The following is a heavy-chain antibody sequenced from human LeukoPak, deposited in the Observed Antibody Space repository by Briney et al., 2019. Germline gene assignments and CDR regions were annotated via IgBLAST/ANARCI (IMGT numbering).Heavy chain of an antibody. CDR3: ARDIMTGYDY. D-gene: IGHD3-9*01. V-gene: IGHV4-39*07. CDR1: GGSISSSSYY. Sequence: PSETLSLTCTVSGGSISSSSYYWGWIRQPPGKGLEWIGRVYYSGSTFYNPSLKSRVTISVDTSKNQFSLKLSSVTAADTAVYYCARDIMTGYDYWGQGTLVTVSS. CDR2: VYYSGST. J-gene: IGHJ4*02.